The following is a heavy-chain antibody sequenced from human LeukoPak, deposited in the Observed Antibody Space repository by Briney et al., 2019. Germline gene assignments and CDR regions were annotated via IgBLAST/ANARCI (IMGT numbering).Heavy chain of an antibody. D-gene: IGHD1-14*01. V-gene: IGHV4-30-4*07. CDR1: GGSISSGGYS. CDR2: IYYSGRT. Sequence: PSQTLSLTCAVSGGSISSGGYSWSWIRQPPGKGLEWIGYIYYSGRTYYNPSLKSRVTISVDTSKNQFSLKLSSVTAADTAVYYCARGYRDWFDPWGQGTLVTVSS. CDR3: ARGYRDWFDP. J-gene: IGHJ5*02.